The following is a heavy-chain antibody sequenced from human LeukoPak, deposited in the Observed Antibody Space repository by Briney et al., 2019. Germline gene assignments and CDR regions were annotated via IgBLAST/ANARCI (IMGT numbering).Heavy chain of an antibody. Sequence: GGSLRLSCAASGFTFRSYSMNWVRQAPGKGLEWVSSISSSTSYIYYADSVKGRFTISRDNARNSLYLQMNSLRDDDTAVYYCARALGWDYWGQGTLVTVSS. CDR3: ARALGWDY. D-gene: IGHD5-24*01. CDR1: GFTFRSYS. CDR2: ISSSTSYI. V-gene: IGHV3-21*01. J-gene: IGHJ4*02.